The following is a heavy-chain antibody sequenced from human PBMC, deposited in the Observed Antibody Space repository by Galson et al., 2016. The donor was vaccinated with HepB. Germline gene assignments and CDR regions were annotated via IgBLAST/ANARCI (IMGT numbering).Heavy chain of an antibody. D-gene: IGHD2-15*01. CDR1: GITLNNYV. V-gene: IGHV3-30*18. J-gene: IGHJ3*02. CDR3: AKGGGIVVVAAPHAFEI. Sequence: SLRLSCAASGITLNNYVTHWVRQSQGKGLEWLADMSQDGSIKMYGGSVRGRFAISRDDSKNTLYLQMKNLRAEDTAVYYCAKGGGIVVVAAPHAFEIWGQGTMVTVSS. CDR2: MSQDGSIK.